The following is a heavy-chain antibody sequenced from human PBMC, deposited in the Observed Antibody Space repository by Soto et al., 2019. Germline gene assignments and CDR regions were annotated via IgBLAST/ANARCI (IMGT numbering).Heavy chain of an antibody. J-gene: IGHJ4*02. D-gene: IGHD1-1*01. CDR2: ISAHNGNT. CDR1: GYAFSTYG. Sequence: QVHLVQSGAEVKKSGSSVKFSCQGSGYAFSTYGITWVRQAPGQGLEWMGWISAHNGNTNYAQKLQGRVTVTRDTSTSTAYMELRSLRYDDTAVYYCARGRYGDYWGQGALVTVSS. V-gene: IGHV1-18*01. CDR3: ARGRYGDY.